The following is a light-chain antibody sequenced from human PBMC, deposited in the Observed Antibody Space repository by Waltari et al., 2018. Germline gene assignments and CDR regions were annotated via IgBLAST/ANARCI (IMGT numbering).Light chain of an antibody. Sequence: SYVLTQAPSVSVAPGQTARITCGGNNLGGKSVHWYQKKPGQAPVLLIYYDVVRPSGIPERVSGAKSGTTATLTISRVEAGDEADYYCMVWESSGGHSFVFGTGTKVSVL. J-gene: IGLJ1*01. CDR1: NLGGKS. CDR2: YDV. V-gene: IGLV3-21*01. CDR3: MVWESSGGHSFV.